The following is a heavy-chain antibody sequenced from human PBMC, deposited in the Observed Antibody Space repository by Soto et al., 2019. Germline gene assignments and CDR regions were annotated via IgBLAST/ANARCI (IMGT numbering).Heavy chain of an antibody. CDR2: IIPIFGTA. CDR3: ARMGRFLEWLSSWFDP. J-gene: IGHJ5*02. D-gene: IGHD3-3*01. Sequence: SVKVSCKASGGTFSSCAISWVRQARGQGLEWMGGIIPIFGTANYAQKFQGRVTITADESTSTAYMELSSLRSEDTAVYYCARMGRFLEWLSSWFDPWGQGTLVTVSS. CDR1: GGTFSSCA. V-gene: IGHV1-69*13.